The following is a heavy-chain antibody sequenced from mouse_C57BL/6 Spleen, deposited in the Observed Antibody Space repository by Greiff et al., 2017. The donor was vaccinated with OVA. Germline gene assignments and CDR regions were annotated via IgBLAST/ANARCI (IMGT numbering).Heavy chain of an antibody. J-gene: IGHJ2*01. CDR2: LNPYNGDT. D-gene: IGHD2-3*01. V-gene: IGHV1-20*01. CDR1: GYSFTGYF. Sequence: EVKLQQSGPELVKPGDSVKISCKASGYSFTGYFMNWVMQSHGKSLEWIGRLNPYNGDTFYNQKFKGKATVTVDKSASTAHMELRSLTSEDSAVYYCARGGDGLSLYFDYWGQGTTLTVSS. CDR3: ARGGDGLSLYFDY.